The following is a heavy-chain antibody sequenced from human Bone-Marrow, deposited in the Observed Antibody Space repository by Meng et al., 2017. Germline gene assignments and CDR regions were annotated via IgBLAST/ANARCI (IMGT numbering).Heavy chain of an antibody. CDR3: ARTRPAMENDY. V-gene: IGHV1-18*01. Sequence: ASVKVSCKASGYTFINYRFSWLRQAPGQGLEWMGWVNPYNGYTNYAQQFQGRVTMNTDTSLHMAYLELISLRSDDTDVWYCARTRPAMENDYWGQGTLVTVSS. J-gene: IGHJ4*01. D-gene: IGHD2-2*01. CDR2: VNPYNGYT. CDR1: GYTFINYR.